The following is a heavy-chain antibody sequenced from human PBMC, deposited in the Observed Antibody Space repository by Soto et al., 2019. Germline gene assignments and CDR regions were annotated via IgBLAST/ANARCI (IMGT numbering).Heavy chain of an antibody. J-gene: IGHJ3*02. CDR1: GLTFSSYA. Sequence: EVQLLESGGGLVQPGGSLRLSCAASGLTFSSYAMSWVRQAPGKGLEWVSAISGSGGSTYYADSVKGRFTISRANTKNTLYLKMNSLRAEDTAVYYCAKGMMTFGGVIVPARAFDIWGQGTMVTVSS. D-gene: IGHD3-16*02. CDR2: ISGSGGST. V-gene: IGHV3-23*01. CDR3: AKGMMTFGGVIVPARAFDI.